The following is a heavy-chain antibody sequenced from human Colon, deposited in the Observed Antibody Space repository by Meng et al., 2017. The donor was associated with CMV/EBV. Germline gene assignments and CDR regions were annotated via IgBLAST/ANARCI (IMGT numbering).Heavy chain of an antibody. V-gene: IGHV3-48*01. CDR1: GFIFSAYE. J-gene: IGHJ4*02. CDR3: VRGFYNRAHYLEH. D-gene: IGHD3-10*01. CDR2: IATTNHTR. Sequence: GESLKISCKASGFIFSAYEMNWVRQAPGKGLEWLAYIATTNHTRYKADPATGRFTIPRDNAKSSLFLQLDSLRAEDTAVYYCVRGFYNRAHYLEHWGKGTPVTVSS.